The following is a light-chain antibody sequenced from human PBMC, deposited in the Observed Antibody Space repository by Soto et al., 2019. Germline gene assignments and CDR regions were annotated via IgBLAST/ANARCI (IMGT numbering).Light chain of an antibody. CDR1: SSNIGSNT. CDR3: VAWDDSMNGYVV. J-gene: IGLJ2*01. CDR2: SNN. V-gene: IGLV1-44*01. Sequence: QSVLTQPPSASGTPGQRVTISCSGSSSNIGSNTVNWYQQLPGTAPKLVIYSNNQRPSGVPDRFSGSKSGTSDSLSISGLQSEDEADYYCVAWDDSMNGYVVFGGGTKLTVL.